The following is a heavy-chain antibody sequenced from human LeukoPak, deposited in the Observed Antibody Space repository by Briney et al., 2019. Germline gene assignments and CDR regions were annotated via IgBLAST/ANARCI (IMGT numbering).Heavy chain of an antibody. J-gene: IGHJ4*02. CDR1: GYSFTSYW. V-gene: IGHV5-51*01. CDR3: ARLYCGGDCYADY. Sequence: KAGESLKISCKGSGYSFTSYWIGWVRQMPGKGLEWMGIIYPDDSDTRYSPSFQGQVTISADKSISTAYLQWSSLKASDTAMYYCARLYCGGDCYADYWGQGTLVTVSS. D-gene: IGHD2-21*02. CDR2: IYPDDSDT.